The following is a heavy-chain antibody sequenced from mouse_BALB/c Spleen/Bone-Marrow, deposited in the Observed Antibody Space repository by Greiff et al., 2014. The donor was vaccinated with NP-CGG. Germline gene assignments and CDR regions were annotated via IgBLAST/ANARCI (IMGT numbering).Heavy chain of an antibody. D-gene: IGHD3-3*01. CDR2: IYPYNGGT. CDR1: GYTFTDYN. V-gene: IGHV1S29*02. J-gene: IGHJ2*01. Sequence: SGPELVKPEASVKISCKASGYTFTDYNMHWVKQSHGKSLEWIGYIYPYNGGTGYNQKFKSKATLTVDNSSSTAYMELRSLTSEDSAVYYCARRGRDYWGQGTTLTVSS. CDR3: ARRGRDY.